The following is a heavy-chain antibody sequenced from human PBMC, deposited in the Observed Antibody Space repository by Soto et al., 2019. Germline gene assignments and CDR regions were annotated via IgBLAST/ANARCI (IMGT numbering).Heavy chain of an antibody. J-gene: IGHJ3*01. Sequence: QVQLVQSGAEVKKPGSSVKVSCKASGGTFSSYTISWVRQAPGQGLEWMGRIIPILGIANYAQKFQGRVTITADKSTSTAYMELSSLRSEGTAVYYCARGGAGYCSGGSCYAHWGQGTMVTVSS. V-gene: IGHV1-69*02. D-gene: IGHD2-15*01. CDR1: GGTFSSYT. CDR2: IIPILGIA. CDR3: ARGGAGYCSGGSCYAH.